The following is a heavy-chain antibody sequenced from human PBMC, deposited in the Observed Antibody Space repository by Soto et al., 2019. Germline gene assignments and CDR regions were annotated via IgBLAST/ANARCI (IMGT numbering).Heavy chain of an antibody. Sequence: GGSLRLSCAASGFTFDDYAMHWVRQAPGKGLEWVSGISWNSGSIGYADSVKGRFTISRDNAKNSLYLQMNSLRAEDTAVYYCARDPITSSLGCGMDVWGQGTTVTV. J-gene: IGHJ6*02. CDR3: ARDPITSSLGCGMDV. CDR2: ISWNSGSI. CDR1: GFTFDDYA. D-gene: IGHD3-10*01. V-gene: IGHV3-9*01.